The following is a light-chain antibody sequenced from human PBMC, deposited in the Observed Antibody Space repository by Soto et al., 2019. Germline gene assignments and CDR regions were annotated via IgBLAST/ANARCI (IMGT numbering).Light chain of an antibody. CDR1: QSMSIF. CDR3: QQLNSYPLT. Sequence: TQSPSSLSASVGDRITITFRASQSMSIFLNWYQQKRGKDPKLLIYSASTLRSGVPSRFSGSGSGTEFTLTISSLQPEDFATYYCQQLNSYPLTLGQGTRLEIK. V-gene: IGKV1-9*01. J-gene: IGKJ5*01. CDR2: SAS.